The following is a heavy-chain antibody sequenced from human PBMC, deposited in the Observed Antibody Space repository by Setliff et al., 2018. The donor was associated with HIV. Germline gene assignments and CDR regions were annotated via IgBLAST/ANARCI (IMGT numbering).Heavy chain of an antibody. CDR2: IYTSGNT. Sequence: SETLSLTCTVSGGSISSHYWIWIRQPPGKGLEWIGYIYTSGNTNYNPSLKSRVTISVDTSKNQFSLKVRSVTAADTAVYYCASGEYSYGYRFDYWGQGTLVTVSS. D-gene: IGHD5-18*01. V-gene: IGHV4-4*08. CDR1: GGSISSHY. J-gene: IGHJ4*02. CDR3: ASGEYSYGYRFDY.